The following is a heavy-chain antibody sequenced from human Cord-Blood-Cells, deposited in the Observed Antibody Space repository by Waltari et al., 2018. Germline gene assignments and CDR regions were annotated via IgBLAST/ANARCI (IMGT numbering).Heavy chain of an antibody. Sequence: QVQLVESGGGVVQPGRSLRLSCAASGFTFSSYGMHWVRQAPGKGLEWVAVIWYDGSNKYYADSVKGRFTISRDNSKNTLYLQMNSLRAEDTAVYYCARDQKDSSFDYWGQGTLVTVSS. CDR2: IWYDGSNK. D-gene: IGHD6-6*01. CDR3: ARDQKDSSFDY. V-gene: IGHV3-33*01. J-gene: IGHJ4*02. CDR1: GFTFSSYG.